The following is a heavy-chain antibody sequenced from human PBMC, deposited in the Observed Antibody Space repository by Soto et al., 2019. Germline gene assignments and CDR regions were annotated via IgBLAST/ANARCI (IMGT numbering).Heavy chain of an antibody. CDR1: GYTFTSYD. CDR3: ARGGLRFLEWLLPEYNWFDP. J-gene: IGHJ5*02. V-gene: IGHV1-8*01. D-gene: IGHD3-3*01. Sequence: QVQLVQSGAEVKKPGASVKVSCKASGYTFTSYDINWVRQATGQGLECMGWMNPNSGNTGYAPKFQGRVTMTRNTSRSTAYMEVSSLRSEDTAVYYCARGGLRFLEWLLPEYNWFDPWGQGTLVTVSS. CDR2: MNPNSGNT.